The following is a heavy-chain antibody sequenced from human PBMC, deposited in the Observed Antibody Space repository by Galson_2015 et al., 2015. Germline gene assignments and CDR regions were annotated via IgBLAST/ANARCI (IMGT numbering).Heavy chain of an antibody. CDR1: GFTVSSKY. CDR3: ARGPLSEKGNAFEI. J-gene: IGHJ3*02. CDR2: IYTGGST. D-gene: IGHD6-13*01. Sequence: SLRLSCAVSGFTVSSKYMTWVRQAPGKGLEWVSVIYTGGSTYYPDSVKGRFSISRDNSKNTLYLQMNSLRAEDTAVYYCARGPLSEKGNAFEIWGQGTMVTVSS. V-gene: IGHV3-53*01.